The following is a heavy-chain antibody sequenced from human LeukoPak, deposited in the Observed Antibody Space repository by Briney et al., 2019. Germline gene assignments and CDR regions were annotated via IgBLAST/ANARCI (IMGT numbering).Heavy chain of an antibody. CDR1: GFTFSSYA. CDR3: AKNREGGIVVPDAFDI. V-gene: IGHV3-23*01. D-gene: IGHD3-22*01. CDR2: ISGSGGST. Sequence: GGSLRLSCAASGFTFSSYAMSWVRQAPGKGLEWVSAISGSGGSTYYADSVKGRFTISRDNSKNTLYLQMNSLRAEDTAVYYFAKNREGGIVVPDAFDIWGQGTMVTVSS. J-gene: IGHJ3*02.